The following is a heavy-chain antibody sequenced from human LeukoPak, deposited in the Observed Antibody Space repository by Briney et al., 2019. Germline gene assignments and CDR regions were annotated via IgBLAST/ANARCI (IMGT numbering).Heavy chain of an antibody. V-gene: IGHV4-34*01. CDR3: ARGPSNWNDIVDY. CDR1: GGSFSGYY. Sequence: PSETLSLTCAVYGGSFSGYYWSWIRQPPGKGLEWIGEINHSGSTNYNPSLKSRVTISVDTSKNQFSLQLSSVTAADTAVYYCARGPSNWNDIVDYWGQGTLVTVSS. J-gene: IGHJ4*02. CDR2: INHSGST. D-gene: IGHD1-20*01.